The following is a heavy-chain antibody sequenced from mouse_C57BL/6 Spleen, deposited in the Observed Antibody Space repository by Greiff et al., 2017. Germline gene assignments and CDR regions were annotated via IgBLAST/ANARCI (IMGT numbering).Heavy chain of an antibody. D-gene: IGHD1-1*01. CDR3: PLITTVVEGGFAY. J-gene: IGHJ3*01. V-gene: IGHV1-15*01. CDR1: GYTFTDYE. CDR2: IDPETGGT. Sequence: VKLMESGAELVRPGASVTLSCKASGYTFTDYEMHWVKQTPVHGLEWIGAIDPETGGTAYNQKFKGKAILTADKSSSTAYMELRSLTSEDSAVYYCPLITTVVEGGFAYWGQGTLVTVSA.